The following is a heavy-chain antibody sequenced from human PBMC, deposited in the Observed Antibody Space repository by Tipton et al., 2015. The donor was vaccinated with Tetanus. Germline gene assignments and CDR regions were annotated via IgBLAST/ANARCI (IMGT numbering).Heavy chain of an antibody. J-gene: IGHJ4*01. CDR2: SWYDGTDK. CDR1: GFIFSSYG. D-gene: IGHD2-15*01. V-gene: IGHV3-33*01. Sequence: SLRLSCAASGFIFSSYGIHWVRQAPGKGLEWVAVSWYDGTDKYYADSGKVRFTISRDNSKNTLYLQMNSLRAEDTAVYYCAREADCSGWSCFPGGFDNWGLGTQVTVSS. CDR3: AREADCSGWSCFPGGFDN.